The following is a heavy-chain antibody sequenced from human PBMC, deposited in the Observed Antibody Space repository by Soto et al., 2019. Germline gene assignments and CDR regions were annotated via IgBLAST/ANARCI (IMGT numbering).Heavy chain of an antibody. CDR3: ARRSSSWYFDY. Sequence: EVQLLESGGGLVQPGGSLRLSCAASGFTFSNYAMNWVRQAPGKGLEWVSVISGSGGSTYYADSVKGRFTISRDNSKNTLYLQMNSLRAEDTAVYYCARRSSSWYFDYWCQGTLVTVSS. CDR2: ISGSGGST. V-gene: IGHV3-23*01. J-gene: IGHJ4*02. D-gene: IGHD6-13*01. CDR1: GFTFSNYA.